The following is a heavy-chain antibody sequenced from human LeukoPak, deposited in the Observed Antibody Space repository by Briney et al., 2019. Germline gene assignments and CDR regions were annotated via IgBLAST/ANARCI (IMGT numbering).Heavy chain of an antibody. V-gene: IGHV3-23*01. D-gene: IGHD6-19*01. J-gene: IGHJ4*02. CDR2: ISGTSGNT. CDR1: GFTLSIYA. CDR3: AKFRADSNGWPFDY. Sequence: GGSLRLSCAASGFTLSIYAMSWVRQAPGKGLEWVSSISGTSGNTYYADSVKGRFAISRDNSKDTLYLQMNSLRAEDTAIYYCAKFRADSNGWPFDYWGQGTLVTVSS.